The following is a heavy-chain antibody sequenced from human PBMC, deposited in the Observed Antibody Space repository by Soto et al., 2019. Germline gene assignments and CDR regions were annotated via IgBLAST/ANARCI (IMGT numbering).Heavy chain of an antibody. V-gene: IGHV4-30-4*01. CDR1: GGSISSGDYY. D-gene: IGHD6-6*01. J-gene: IGHJ5*02. Sequence: QVQLQESGPGLVKPSQTLSLTCTVSGGSISSGDYYWSWIRQPPGKGLEWIGYIYYSGSTYYNPYLRSRVTISVAPSKIQFSLTLSSVTAADTAVYCCARERPDGARLDPWGQGTLVTVSS. CDR2: IYYSGST. CDR3: ARERPDGARLDP.